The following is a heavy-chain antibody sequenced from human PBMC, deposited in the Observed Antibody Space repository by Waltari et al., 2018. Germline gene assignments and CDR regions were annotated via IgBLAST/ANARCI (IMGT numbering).Heavy chain of an antibody. CDR3: ARGRIVLMVYATFRDAFDI. CDR2: ISSSSTI. CDR1: GFTFSSYS. J-gene: IGHJ3*02. Sequence: CAASGFTFSSYSMNWVRQAPGKGLEWVSYISSSSTIYYADSVKGRFTISRDNAKNSLYLQMNSLRAEDTAVYYCARGRIVLMVYATFRDAFDIWGQGTMVTVSS. V-gene: IGHV3-48*04. D-gene: IGHD2-8*01.